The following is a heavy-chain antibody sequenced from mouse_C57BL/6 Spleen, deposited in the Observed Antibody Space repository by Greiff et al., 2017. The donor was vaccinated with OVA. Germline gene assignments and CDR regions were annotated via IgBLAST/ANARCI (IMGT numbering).Heavy chain of an antibody. CDR1: GFTFSSYA. Sequence: VQLVESGGGLVKPGGSLKLSCAASGFTFSSYAMSWVRQTPEKRLEWVATISDGGSYTYYPDNVKGRFTISRDNAKNNLYLQMSHLKSEDTAMYYCARDRDYSLGYWGQGTTLTVSS. CDR2: ISDGGSYT. D-gene: IGHD2-12*01. J-gene: IGHJ2*01. CDR3: ARDRDYSLGY. V-gene: IGHV5-4*01.